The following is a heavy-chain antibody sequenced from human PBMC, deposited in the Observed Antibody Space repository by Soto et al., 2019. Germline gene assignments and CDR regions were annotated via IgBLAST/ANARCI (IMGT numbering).Heavy chain of an antibody. CDR3: AREGSLDFWSGYYAY. CDR1: GFTFSSYG. V-gene: IGHV3-33*01. D-gene: IGHD3-3*01. Sequence: QVPLVESGGGVVQPGRSLRLSCAASGFTFSSYGMHWVRQAPGKGLEWVAVIWYDGSNKYYADSVKGRFTISRDNSKNTLYLQMNSLRAEDTAVYYCAREGSLDFWSGYYAYWGQGTLVTVSS. J-gene: IGHJ4*02. CDR2: IWYDGSNK.